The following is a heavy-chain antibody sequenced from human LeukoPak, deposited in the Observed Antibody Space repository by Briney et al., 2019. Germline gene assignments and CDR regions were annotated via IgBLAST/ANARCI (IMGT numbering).Heavy chain of an antibody. CDR3: ARTMYSSSWEYYYYYYMDV. CDR1: GGSISSYY. Sequence: PSETLSLTRTVSGGSISSYYWSWVRLPPGKGLEWIGYIYYSGSTNYNPSLKSRVTISVDTSKNQFSLKLSSVTAADTAVYYCARTMYSSSWEYYYYYYMDVWAKGPRSPSP. CDR2: IYYSGST. J-gene: IGHJ6*03. D-gene: IGHD6-13*01. V-gene: IGHV4-59*01.